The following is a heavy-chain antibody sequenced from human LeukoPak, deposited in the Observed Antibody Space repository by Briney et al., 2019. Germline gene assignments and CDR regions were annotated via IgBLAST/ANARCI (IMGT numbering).Heavy chain of an antibody. CDR2: INPSGDGT. V-gene: IGHV1-46*01. D-gene: IGHD3-9*01. CDR1: GYTFTGHY. CDR3: AREPPSTGYYDY. J-gene: IGHJ4*02. Sequence: GSVKVSCKASGYTFTGHYIYWVRQAPGQGLEWMGVINPSGDGTSYTQKFQGRVTMTRDMSTSTVFMELTSLSSEDTAVYFCAREPPSTGYYDYWGQGTLVTVSS.